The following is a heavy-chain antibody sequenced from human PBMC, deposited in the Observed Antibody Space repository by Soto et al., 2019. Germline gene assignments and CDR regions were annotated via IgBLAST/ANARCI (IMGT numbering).Heavy chain of an antibody. CDR1: GGSFSGYY. J-gene: IGHJ4*02. Sequence: SETLSLTCAVYGGSFSGYYWSWIRQPPGKGLEWIGEINHSGSTNYNPSLKSRVTISVDTARNQLYLKLSSVTAADTAVYYCARVADYGGNSALLDYWGQGTLVTVSS. V-gene: IGHV4-34*01. CDR2: INHSGST. D-gene: IGHD4-17*01. CDR3: ARVADYGGNSALLDY.